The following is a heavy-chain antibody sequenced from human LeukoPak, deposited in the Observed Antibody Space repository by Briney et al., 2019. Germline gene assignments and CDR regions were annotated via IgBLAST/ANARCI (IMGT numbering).Heavy chain of an antibody. D-gene: IGHD3-10*01. CDR3: ARELSTPGAFDI. Sequence: PSETLSLTCTVSGGSISSYYWSWIRQPPGKGLEWIGYIYYSGSTNYNPSLKSRLIISVDTSKNQFSLKLSSVTAADTAVYYCARELSTPGAFDIWGQGTMVTVSS. V-gene: IGHV4-59*01. CDR2: IYYSGST. J-gene: IGHJ3*02. CDR1: GGSISSYY.